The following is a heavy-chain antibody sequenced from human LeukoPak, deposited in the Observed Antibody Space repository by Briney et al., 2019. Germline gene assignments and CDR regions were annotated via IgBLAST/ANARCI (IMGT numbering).Heavy chain of an antibody. CDR2: IYHSGST. J-gene: IGHJ5*02. D-gene: IGHD1-26*01. CDR3: ARDQKVGANWFDP. V-gene: IGHV4-38-2*02. Sequence: SETLSLTCTVSGYSISSGYYWGWIRQPPGKGLEWIGSIYHSGSTYYNPSLKSRVTISVDTSKNQFSLKLSSVTAADTAVYYCARDQKVGANWFDPWGQGTLVTVSS. CDR1: GYSISSGYY.